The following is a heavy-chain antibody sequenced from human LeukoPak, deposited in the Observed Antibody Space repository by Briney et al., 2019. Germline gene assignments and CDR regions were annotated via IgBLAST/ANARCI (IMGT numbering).Heavy chain of an antibody. CDR3: ARVRLARKARDAFDI. V-gene: IGHV1-2*02. D-gene: IGHD3-3*02. J-gene: IGHJ3*02. Sequence: ASVKVSCKASGYTFTGYYMHWVRQAPGQGLEWMGWINPSSGGTNYAQKFQGRVTMTRDTSISTAYMELSRLRSDDTAVYYCARVRLARKARDAFDIWGQGTMVTVSS. CDR1: GYTFTGYY. CDR2: INPSSGGT.